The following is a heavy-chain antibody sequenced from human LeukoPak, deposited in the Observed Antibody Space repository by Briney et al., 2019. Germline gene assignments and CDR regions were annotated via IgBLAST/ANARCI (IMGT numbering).Heavy chain of an antibody. J-gene: IGHJ5*02. CDR1: GGTFSSYA. Sequence: SVTVSCKASGGTFSSYAISWVRQAPGQGLEWMGRIIPILGIANYAQKFQGRVTITADKSTSTAYMELSSLRSEDTAVYYCARDHYDFWSGYSNWFDPWGQGTLVTVSS. CDR3: ARDHYDFWSGYSNWFDP. CDR2: IIPILGIA. D-gene: IGHD3-3*01. V-gene: IGHV1-69*04.